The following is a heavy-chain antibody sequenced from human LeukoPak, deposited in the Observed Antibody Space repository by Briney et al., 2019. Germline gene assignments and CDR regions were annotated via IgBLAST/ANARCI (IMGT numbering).Heavy chain of an antibody. D-gene: IGHD5-12*01. Sequence: GGSLRLSCAASGFTFSDYWMSLVRQAPGKGLEWVANIKQDGSEKYYVDSVKGRFTISRDNAKNSLYLQMNSLRAEDTAVYYCARDRSSDYESPFDYWGQGTLVTVSS. CDR1: GFTFSDYW. V-gene: IGHV3-7*01. CDR3: ARDRSSDYESPFDY. J-gene: IGHJ4*02. CDR2: IKQDGSEK.